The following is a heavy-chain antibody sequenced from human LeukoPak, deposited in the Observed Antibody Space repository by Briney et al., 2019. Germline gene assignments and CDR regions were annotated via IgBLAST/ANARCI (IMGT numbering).Heavy chain of an antibody. D-gene: IGHD3-10*01. CDR3: AKESPYGSPRQYYFDY. J-gene: IGHJ4*02. CDR1: GFTFMTYA. V-gene: IGHV3-23*01. Sequence: GGSLRLSCAASGFTFMTYAMSWVRQAPGKGLEWVSAVSGIADRTYYADSVKGRFTISRDNFRNTLSLQMNNLRSEDTAVYYSAKESPYGSPRQYYFDYWGQGTLVTVSS. CDR2: VSGIADRT.